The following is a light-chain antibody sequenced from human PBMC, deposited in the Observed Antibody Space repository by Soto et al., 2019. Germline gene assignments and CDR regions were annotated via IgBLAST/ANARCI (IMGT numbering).Light chain of an antibody. V-gene: IGKV1-39*01. CDR1: QSITNY. CDR2: AAA. Sequence: DIQMTQSPSALSASVGDRVTITCRAGQSITNYLNWYQHKPGQAPNLLIYAAATLQAGVPSRFRGSGSGTDFTLTISSLQPEDVATYFCQQSNSSPPTVGGGTKVDIK. J-gene: IGKJ4*01. CDR3: QQSNSSPPT.